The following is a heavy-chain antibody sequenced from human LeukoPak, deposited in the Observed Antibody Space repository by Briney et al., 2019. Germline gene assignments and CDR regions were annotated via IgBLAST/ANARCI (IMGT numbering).Heavy chain of an antibody. D-gene: IGHD5-18*01. V-gene: IGHV1-2*04. Sequence: VKVSCKASGYTFTGYYMHWVRQAPGQGLEWMGWINPNSGGTNYAQKFQGWVTMTRDTSISTAYMELSRLRSDDTAVYYCAREDTAMATYFDYWGQGTLVTVSS. J-gene: IGHJ4*02. CDR2: INPNSGGT. CDR1: GYTFTGYY. CDR3: AREDTAMATYFDY.